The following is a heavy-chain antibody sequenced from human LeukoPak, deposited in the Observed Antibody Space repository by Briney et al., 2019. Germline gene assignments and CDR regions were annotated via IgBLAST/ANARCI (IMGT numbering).Heavy chain of an antibody. CDR1: GVSISSSSYH. V-gene: IGHV4-39*01. Sequence: RPSETLSLPCTVSGVSISSSSYHWAWIRQPPGKGLEWIGSIYDSGSTYYSPSLKSRVTISVDTSKNQFSLKLNSVTAADTAVYYCTRQAYSSNLGWFDPWGQGTLVTVSS. J-gene: IGHJ5*02. CDR3: TRQAYSSNLGWFDP. CDR2: IYDSGST. D-gene: IGHD6-13*01.